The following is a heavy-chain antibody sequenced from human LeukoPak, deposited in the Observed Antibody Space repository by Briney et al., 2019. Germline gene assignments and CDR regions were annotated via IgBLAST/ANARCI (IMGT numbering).Heavy chain of an antibody. Sequence: APVKVSCKASGYTFTGYYMHWVRQAPGQGLEWMGWINPNSGGTNYAQKFQGRVTMTRDTSISTAYMELSRLRSDDTAVYYCARDQSLAAAGTVDYWGQGTLVTVSS. D-gene: IGHD6-13*01. CDR3: ARDQSLAAAGTVDY. J-gene: IGHJ4*02. V-gene: IGHV1-2*02. CDR1: GYTFTGYY. CDR2: INPNSGGT.